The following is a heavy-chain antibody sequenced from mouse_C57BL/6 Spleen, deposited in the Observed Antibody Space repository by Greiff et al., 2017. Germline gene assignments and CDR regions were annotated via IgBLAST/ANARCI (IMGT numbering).Heavy chain of an antibody. J-gene: IGHJ4*01. CDR3: ARSTMVTDYFAMDY. V-gene: IGHV1-82*01. Sequence: QVQLQQSGPELVKPGASVKISCKASGYAFSSSWMNWVKQRPGKGLEWIGRIYPGDGDTNYNGKFKGKATLTADKSSSTAYMQLSSLTSEDYAVYFCARSTMVTDYFAMDYWGQGTSVTVSS. CDR1: GYAFSSSW. D-gene: IGHD2-2*01. CDR2: IYPGDGDT.